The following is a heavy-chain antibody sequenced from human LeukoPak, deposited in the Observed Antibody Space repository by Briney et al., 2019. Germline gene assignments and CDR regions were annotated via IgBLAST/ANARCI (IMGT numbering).Heavy chain of an antibody. D-gene: IGHD3-10*01. CDR3: ARGFLRYYGSGTNPASFDY. CDR2: INHSGST. CDR1: GGSFSGYY. J-gene: IGHJ4*02. V-gene: IGHV4-34*01. Sequence: SETLSLTCAVYGGSFSGYYWSLIRQPPGKGLEWIGEINHSGSTNYNPSLKSRVTISVDTSKNQFSLKLSSVTAADTAVYYCARGFLRYYGSGTNPASFDYWGQGTLVTVSS.